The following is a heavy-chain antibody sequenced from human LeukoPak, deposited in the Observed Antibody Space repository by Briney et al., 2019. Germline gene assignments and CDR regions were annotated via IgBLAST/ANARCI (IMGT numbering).Heavy chain of an antibody. J-gene: IGHJ4*02. CDR2: ISGSGGST. D-gene: IGHD1-14*01. CDR3: AKDSNRRGSSYFDY. Sequence: PGGSLRLSCAASGFTFSSYAMSWVRQAPGKGLEWVSAISGSGGSTYYADSVKGRFTISRDNSKNTLYLQMNSLRAEDTAVHYCAKDSNRRGSSYFDYWGQGTLVTVSS. V-gene: IGHV3-23*01. CDR1: GFTFSSYA.